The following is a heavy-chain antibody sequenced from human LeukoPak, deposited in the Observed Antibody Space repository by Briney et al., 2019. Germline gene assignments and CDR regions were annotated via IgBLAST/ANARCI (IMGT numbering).Heavy chain of an antibody. D-gene: IGHD3-3*01. V-gene: IGHV1-18*01. J-gene: IGHJ4*02. CDR2: ISAYNGNT. Sequence: ASVKVSCKASGYTFTSYGISWVRQAPGQGLEWMGWISAYNGNTNYAQKLQGRVTMTTDTSTSTAYMELRSLRSDDTAVYYCARAYYDFWSGYYDYWGQGTLVTVSS. CDR1: GYTFTSYG. CDR3: ARAYYDFWSGYYDY.